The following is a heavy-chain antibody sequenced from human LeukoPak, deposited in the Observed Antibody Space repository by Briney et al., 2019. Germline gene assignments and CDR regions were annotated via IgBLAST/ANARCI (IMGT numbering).Heavy chain of an antibody. CDR1: GFTFSSYG. CDR2: IRYDGSNK. V-gene: IGHV3-30*02. Sequence: GGSLRLSCAASGFTFSSYGMHWVRQAPGKGLERVAFIRYDGSNKYYADSVKGRFTISRDNSKNTLYLQMNSLRAEDTAVYYCAKELRCSSTSCSDLDYWGQGTLVTVSS. J-gene: IGHJ4*02. CDR3: AKELRCSSTSCSDLDY. D-gene: IGHD2-2*01.